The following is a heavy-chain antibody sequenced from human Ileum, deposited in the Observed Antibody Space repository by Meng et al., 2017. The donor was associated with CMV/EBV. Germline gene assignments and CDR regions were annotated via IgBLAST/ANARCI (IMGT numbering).Heavy chain of an antibody. D-gene: IGHD6-19*01. CDR2: ISSSSSYI. V-gene: IGHV3-21*01. Sequence: GGSLRLSCAASGFTFSSYSMNWVRQAPGKGLEWVSSISSSSSYIYYADSVKGRFTISRDNAKNSLYLQMNSLRAEDTAVYYCAREGGIAVASGFDYWGQGTLVTVSS. J-gene: IGHJ4*02. CDR3: AREGGIAVASGFDY. CDR1: GFTFSSYS.